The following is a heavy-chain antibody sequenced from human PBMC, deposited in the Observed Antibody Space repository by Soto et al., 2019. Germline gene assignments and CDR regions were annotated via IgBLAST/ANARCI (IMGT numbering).Heavy chain of an antibody. D-gene: IGHD3-3*01. J-gene: IGHJ4*02. CDR2: VSGRGGDT. V-gene: IGHV3-23*01. CDR1: GFSFSSFA. Sequence: EVHLLQSGGGLVQPGGSLRLSCAASGFSFSSFALSWVRQSPGKGLEWVAAVSGRGGDTYYANSVKGRFTISRDNSQNTLFLQTNSLRAEDSAIYYRAKDPNYDFWSGFSAVYFDYWGQGTLVTVSS. CDR3: AKDPNYDFWSGFSAVYFDY.